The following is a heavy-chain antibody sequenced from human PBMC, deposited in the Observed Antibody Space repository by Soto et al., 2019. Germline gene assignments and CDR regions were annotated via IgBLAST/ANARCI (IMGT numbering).Heavy chain of an antibody. CDR3: ARDTMTATYAFDI. J-gene: IGHJ3*02. Sequence: GGSLRLSCAASGFTVSSNYMSWVRQAPGKGLEWVSVIYSGGSTYYADSVKGRFTISRDNSKNTLYLQMNSLRAEDTAVYYCARDTMTATYAFDIWGQGTMVTVSS. CDR2: IYSGGST. V-gene: IGHV3-53*01. CDR1: GFTVSSNY.